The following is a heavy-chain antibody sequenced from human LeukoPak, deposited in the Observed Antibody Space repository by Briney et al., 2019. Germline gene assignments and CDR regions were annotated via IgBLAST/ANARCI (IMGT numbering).Heavy chain of an antibody. CDR3: ARVGYSSSNQNTYYYYYGMDV. CDR2: IYYSGST. J-gene: IGHJ6*02. CDR1: GGSISSGGYY. D-gene: IGHD6-13*01. V-gene: IGHV4-61*08. Sequence: SETLSLTCAVSGGSISSGGYYWSWIRQPPGKGLEWIGYIYYSGSTNYNPSLKSRVTISVDTSKNQFSLKLSSVTAADTAVYYCARVGYSSSNQNTYYYYYGMDVWGQGTTVTVSS.